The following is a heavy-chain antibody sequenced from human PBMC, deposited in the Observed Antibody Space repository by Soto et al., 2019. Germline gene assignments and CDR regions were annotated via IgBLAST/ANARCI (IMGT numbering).Heavy chain of an antibody. V-gene: IGHV1-2*04. J-gene: IGHJ4*02. D-gene: IGHD2-8*01. CDR2: INPNSGGT. CDR3: ARDAGGYCTNGVCYISHFVPDY. Sequence: GASVKVSCKASGYTFTGYYMHWVRQAPGQGLEWMGWINPNSGGTNYAQKFQGWVTMTRDTSISAAYMELSRLRSDDTAVYYCARDAGGYCTNGVCYISHFVPDYWGQGTLVTVSS. CDR1: GYTFTGYY.